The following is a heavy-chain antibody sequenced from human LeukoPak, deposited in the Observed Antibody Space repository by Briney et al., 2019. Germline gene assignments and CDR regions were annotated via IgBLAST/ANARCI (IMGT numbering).Heavy chain of an antibody. CDR1: GSTFTPYG. D-gene: IGHD2-15*01. Sequence: ASVKVSCTPSGSTFTPYGISWVRQAPSQRRKWMGWMSAYNGKTNYAQKLQGRVTMTTDTSTSTAYMGLRSLRSDDTAVYYCARDDSDMTPFDYWGQGTLVTVSS. J-gene: IGHJ4*02. CDR3: ARDDSDMTPFDY. CDR2: MSAYNGKT. V-gene: IGHV1-18*04.